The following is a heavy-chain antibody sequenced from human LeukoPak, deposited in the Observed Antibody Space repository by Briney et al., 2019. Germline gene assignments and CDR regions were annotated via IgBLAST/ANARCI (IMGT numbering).Heavy chain of an antibody. CDR1: GYTFTNYD. D-gene: IGHD3-16*01. CDR3: AIGDGYYYYYYGMDV. J-gene: IGHJ6*02. CDR2: MSPNSGNT. Sequence: GASVKVSCKTSGYTFTNYDINWVRQATGQGFEWMGWMSPNSGNTGYAQKFQGRVTMTRNTSISTAYMELSSLRSEDTAVYYCAIGDGYYYYYYGMDVWGQGTTVTVSS. V-gene: IGHV1-8*01.